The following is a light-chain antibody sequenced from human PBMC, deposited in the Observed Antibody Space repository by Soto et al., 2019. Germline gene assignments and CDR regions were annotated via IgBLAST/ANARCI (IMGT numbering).Light chain of an antibody. J-gene: IGKJ1*01. CDR2: AAS. CDR1: QSVSGW. Sequence: IQLTQSPSTLSASVGDTVTVTCRASQSVSGWLAWYKQKPGKAPKLLSYAASSLQSGVPSRFRGSGSGTDFTLTISSLQPEDFATYYCLQDYNYPRTFGQGTKVDIK. V-gene: IGKV1-6*01. CDR3: LQDYNYPRT.